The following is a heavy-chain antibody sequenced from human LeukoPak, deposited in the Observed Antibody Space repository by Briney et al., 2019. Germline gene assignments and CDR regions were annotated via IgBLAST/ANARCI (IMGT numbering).Heavy chain of an antibody. D-gene: IGHD3-22*01. V-gene: IGHV4-34*01. CDR1: GGSFSGYY. CDR3: ARDQKQPYDSSGFYYWYFDL. Sequence: SETLSLTCAVYGGSFSGYYWSWIRQPPGKGLEWIGEINHSGSTNYNPSLKSRVTISVDTSKNQFSLKLSSVTAADTAVYYCARDQKQPYDSSGFYYWYFDLWGRGTLVTVSS. J-gene: IGHJ2*01. CDR2: INHSGST.